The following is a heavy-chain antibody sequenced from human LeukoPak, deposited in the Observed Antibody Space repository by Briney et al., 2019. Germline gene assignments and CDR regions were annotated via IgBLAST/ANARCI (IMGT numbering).Heavy chain of an antibody. CDR2: IMPKSGAT. Sequence: GASVKVSCQASGYTFTDSYMHWLRQAPGQGVEWMGWIMPKSGATNYAQKFQGRVTMTSDTSISTAYMELSSLTSDDTAIYFCARDNDWGPDYWGQGTLVTVSS. V-gene: IGHV1-2*02. J-gene: IGHJ4*02. CDR1: GYTFTDSY. CDR3: ARDNDWGPDY. D-gene: IGHD7-27*01.